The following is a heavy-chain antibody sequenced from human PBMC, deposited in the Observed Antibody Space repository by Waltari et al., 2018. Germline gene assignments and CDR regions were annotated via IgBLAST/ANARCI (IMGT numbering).Heavy chain of an antibody. CDR1: GYSFTSYW. CDR2: IYPGDSDT. CDR3: ARHRIVATDYYYYMDV. V-gene: IGHV5-51*01. J-gene: IGHJ6*03. Sequence: EVQLVQSGAEVKKPGESLKISCKGSGYSFTSYWIGWVRHMTGKGLEWMGIIYPGDSDTRYSPSFQGQVTISADKSISTAYLQWSSLKASDTAMYYCARHRIVATDYYYYMDVWGKGTTVTVSS. D-gene: IGHD5-12*01.